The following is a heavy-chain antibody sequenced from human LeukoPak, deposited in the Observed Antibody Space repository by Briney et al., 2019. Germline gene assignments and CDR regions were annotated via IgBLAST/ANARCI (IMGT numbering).Heavy chain of an antibody. CDR2: AYSSGTT. CDR1: GFTVSSYF. D-gene: IGHD2/OR15-2a*01. CDR3: ARDDVPVI. V-gene: IGHV3-53*01. J-gene: IGHJ4*02. Sequence: GGSLRLSCAASGFTVSSYFVSWVRQAPGKGLEWVSLAYSSGTTDYADSVEGRFTVSRDNSKNTVYLQMNSLRAEDTAMYYCARDDVPVIWGQGTLVTVSS.